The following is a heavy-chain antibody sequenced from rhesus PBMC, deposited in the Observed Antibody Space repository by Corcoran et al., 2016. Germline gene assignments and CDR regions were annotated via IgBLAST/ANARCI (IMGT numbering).Heavy chain of an antibody. CDR1: GYTFTSYY. D-gene: IGHD6-31*01. V-gene: IGHV1-180*01. Sequence: QVQLVQSGSEIKQPGASVKLSCKASGYTFTSYYMHWVRQAPGQGLEWIGRISTYNGNKGYAQNFQDRVTRTTDTSTSTGYMGLSRLRSEDTAVYYCTRQIIAAAGCDYWGQGVLVTVSS. CDR2: ISTYNGNK. J-gene: IGHJ4*01. CDR3: TRQIIAAAGCDY.